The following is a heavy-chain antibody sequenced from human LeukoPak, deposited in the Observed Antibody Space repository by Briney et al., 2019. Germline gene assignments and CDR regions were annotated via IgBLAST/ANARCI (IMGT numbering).Heavy chain of an antibody. Sequence: PGGSLRLSCAASGFTFTNYNMNWVRQAPGKGLEWVSSISSSSSYIYYADSVKGRFTISRDNAKNSLYLQMNSLRAEDTAVYYCARGAHYYYDSSGYSCGDDYWGQGTLVTVSS. V-gene: IGHV3-21*01. CDR2: ISSSSSYI. CDR3: ARGAHYYYDSSGYSCGDDY. J-gene: IGHJ4*02. D-gene: IGHD3-22*01. CDR1: GFTFTNYN.